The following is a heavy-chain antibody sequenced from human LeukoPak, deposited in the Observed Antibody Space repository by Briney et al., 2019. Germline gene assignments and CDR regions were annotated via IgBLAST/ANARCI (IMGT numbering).Heavy chain of an antibody. CDR2: IYNSGST. J-gene: IGHJ4*02. D-gene: IGHD5-12*01. CDR3: ARGRYSGYDSPFDY. Sequence: SETLCLTCTVSGGSITTHYWSWIRQPPGKGLEWIGYIYNSGSTNYNPSLKSRVTISVDTSKNQFSLKLSSVTAADTAVYYCARGRYSGYDSPFDYWGQGTLVTVSS. CDR1: GGSITTHY. V-gene: IGHV4-59*11.